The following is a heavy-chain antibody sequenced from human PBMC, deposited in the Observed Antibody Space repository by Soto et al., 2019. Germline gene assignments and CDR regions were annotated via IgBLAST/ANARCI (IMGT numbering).Heavy chain of an antibody. D-gene: IGHD5-18*01. CDR2: IFSNDEK. V-gene: IGHV2-26*01. Sequence: SGPTLVNPPEPLTLTCTVSGFSLSNARMGVSWIRQPPGKALEWLAHIFSNDEKSYSTSLKSRLTTSKDTSKSQVVLSMTNMGPVDTATYYCARIGQLLVVPYMDVWGKGTTVTVSS. J-gene: IGHJ6*03. CDR3: ARIGQLLVVPYMDV. CDR1: GFSLSNARMG.